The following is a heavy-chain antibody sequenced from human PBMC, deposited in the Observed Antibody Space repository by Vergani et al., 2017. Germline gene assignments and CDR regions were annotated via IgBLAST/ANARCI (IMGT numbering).Heavy chain of an antibody. CDR2: INTNTGNP. D-gene: IGHD6-13*01. CDR1: GYSFTTNA. V-gene: IGHV7-4-1*02. J-gene: IGHJ6*02. CDR3: ASEREGWYSSSPLLVVDV. Sequence: QVQLLQSGSELKKPGASVKVSCKASGYSFTTNAMNWVRQAPGQGLEWMGWINTNTGNPTYAPGFTGRFVFSFDTSVSTAYLQINSLKAEDTAVYYCASEREGWYSSSPLLVVDVWGQGTTVTVSS.